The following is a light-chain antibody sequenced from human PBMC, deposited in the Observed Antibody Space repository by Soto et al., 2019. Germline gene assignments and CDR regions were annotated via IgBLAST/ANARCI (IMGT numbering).Light chain of an antibody. J-gene: IGLJ2*01. V-gene: IGLV2-14*01. CDR1: SSDVGGYNY. CDR2: DVS. CDR3: SSYTSSSTVV. Sequence: QSALTQPASVSGSPGQSITSSCTGTSSDVGGYNYVSWYQQHPGKAPKLMIYDVSNRPSGVSNRFSGSKSGNTASLTISGLQAEDEADYYCSSYTSSSTVVFGGVTKLTVL.